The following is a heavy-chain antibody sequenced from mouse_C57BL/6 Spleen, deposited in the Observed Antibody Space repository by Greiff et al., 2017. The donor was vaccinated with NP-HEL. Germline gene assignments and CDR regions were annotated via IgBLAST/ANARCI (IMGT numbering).Heavy chain of an antibody. J-gene: IGHJ1*03. Sequence: VQLQQSGPELVKPGASVKISCKASGYAFSSSWMNWVKQRPGKGLEWIGRIYPGDGDTNSNGKFKGKATLTADKSSSTAYMQLSSLTSEDSAVYFCARSYYGSPYFDVWGTGTTVTVSS. CDR2: IYPGDGDT. V-gene: IGHV1-82*01. CDR1: GYAFSSSW. D-gene: IGHD1-1*01. CDR3: ARSYYGSPYFDV.